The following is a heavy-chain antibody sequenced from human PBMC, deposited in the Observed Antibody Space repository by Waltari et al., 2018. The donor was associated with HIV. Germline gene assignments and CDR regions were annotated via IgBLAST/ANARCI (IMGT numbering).Heavy chain of an antibody. D-gene: IGHD3-10*01. CDR1: GFTFRSYA. J-gene: IGHJ4*02. CDR2: ISGSGDST. Sequence: EVQLLESGGGLVQPGGSLRLSCAASGFTFRSYAMSWVRQAPGKGLEWVSAISGSGDSTYFADSVKGRFTISRDNSKKTLHLQMNSPRAEDTAVYYCAKDRDGVFDYWGQGTLVTVSS. CDR3: AKDRDGVFDY. V-gene: IGHV3-23*01.